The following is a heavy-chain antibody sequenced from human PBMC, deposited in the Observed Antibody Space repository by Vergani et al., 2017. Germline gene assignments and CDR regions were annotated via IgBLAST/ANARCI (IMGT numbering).Heavy chain of an antibody. CDR2: IYYSGST. D-gene: IGHD6-19*01. CDR3: ARHSTVEWLVKLGWIDP. CDR1: GASIRSSNYY. V-gene: IGHV4-39*01. Sequence: QLQLQESGPGLVKPSATLSLTCSVSGASIRSSNYYWGWIRQPPGKGLEWIASIYYSGSTYYNPSLKSRVTISVDTSKNQFSLKLSPVTAADTAVYFCARHSTVEWLVKLGWIDPWGQGILVTVFS. J-gene: IGHJ5*02.